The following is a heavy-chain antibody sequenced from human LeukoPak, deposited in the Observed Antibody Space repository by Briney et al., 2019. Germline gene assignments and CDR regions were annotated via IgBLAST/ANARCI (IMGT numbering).Heavy chain of an antibody. Sequence: PGGSLRLSCAASGFTFDDYAIHWVRQAPGKGLEWVSGISWNSGNIGYADSVKGRFTISRDNAKNSLYLQMNSLRAEDTAVYYCARARNYYGSTYYYYYMDVWGKGTTVTISS. J-gene: IGHJ6*03. CDR1: GFTFDDYA. CDR3: ARARNYYGSTYYYYYMDV. CDR2: ISWNSGNI. V-gene: IGHV3-9*01. D-gene: IGHD3-10*01.